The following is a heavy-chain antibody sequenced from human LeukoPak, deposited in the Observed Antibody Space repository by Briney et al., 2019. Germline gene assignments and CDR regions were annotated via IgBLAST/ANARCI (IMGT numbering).Heavy chain of an antibody. V-gene: IGHV4-59*01. D-gene: IGHD3-22*01. J-gene: IGHJ5*02. CDR1: GGSISSYY. CDR2: IYYSGST. Sequence: SETLSLTCTVSGGSISSYYWSWIRQPPGKGLEWIGYIYYSGSTNYNPSLKSRVTISVDTSKNQFSLKLSSVTAADTAVYYCARGGAYYYDSSGYYYLHGYNWFDPWGQGTLVTVSS. CDR3: ARGGAYYYDSSGYYYLHGYNWFDP.